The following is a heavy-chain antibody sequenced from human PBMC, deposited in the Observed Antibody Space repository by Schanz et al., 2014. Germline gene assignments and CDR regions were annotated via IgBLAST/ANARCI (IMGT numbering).Heavy chain of an antibody. Sequence: QVQLVESGGGVVQPGRSLRLSCAASGFIFSSYGLHWVRQAPGKGLEWVAFIWYDGSNKYYADSVRGRFTISRDRFQNTLYLRMSSLRAEDTAVYYCARPRFDYGEVDYWGRGTLVTVSS. CDR3: ARPRFDYGEVDY. V-gene: IGHV3-33*01. CDR2: IWYDGSNK. D-gene: IGHD4-17*01. CDR1: GFIFSSYG. J-gene: IGHJ4*02.